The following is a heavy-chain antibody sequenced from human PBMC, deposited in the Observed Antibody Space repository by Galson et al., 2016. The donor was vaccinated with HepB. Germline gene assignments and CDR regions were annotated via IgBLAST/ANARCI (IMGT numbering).Heavy chain of an antibody. CDR2: IKDDGSEK. CDR3: TRDFGYSNYD. D-gene: IGHD6-13*01. J-gene: IGHJ4*02. Sequence: TLRLSCAASGFTFSNYWMSWVRQGPGKGLEWVGNIKDDGSEKNYVESVKGRFTISRDNAKNSLHLQMNSLRVEDTAVYYWTRDFGYSNYDWGQGTLVTVSS. CDR1: GFTFSNYW. V-gene: IGHV3-7*01.